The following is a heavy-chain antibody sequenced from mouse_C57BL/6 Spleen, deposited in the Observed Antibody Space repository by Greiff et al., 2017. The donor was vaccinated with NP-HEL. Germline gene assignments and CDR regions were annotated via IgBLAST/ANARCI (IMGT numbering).Heavy chain of an antibody. Sequence: EVKLVESGGGLVKPGGSLKLSCAASGFTFSDYGMHWVRPAPEKGLEWVAYISSGSSTIYYADTVKGRFTISRDNAKNTLFLQMTSLRSEETAMYYCARDSIYLCFAFWGQGTLVTVSA. CDR1: GFTFSDYG. V-gene: IGHV5-17*01. J-gene: IGHJ3*01. CDR2: ISSGSSTI. D-gene: IGHD2-5*01. CDR3: ARDSIYLCFAF.